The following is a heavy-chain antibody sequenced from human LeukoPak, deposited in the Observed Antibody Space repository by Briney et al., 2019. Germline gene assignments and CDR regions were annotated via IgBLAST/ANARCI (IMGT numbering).Heavy chain of an antibody. CDR1: GFTFSSYW. Sequence: PGGSLRLSCAASGFTFSSYWMSWVRQALGKGLEWVANINQDGSEKYYVDSVKGRFTISRDNVKNSLYLQMDSLRAEDTALYYCARAALWGSGGSWHLYYFDYWGQGTLVTVSS. CDR2: INQDGSEK. V-gene: IGHV3-7*03. D-gene: IGHD2-15*01. CDR3: ARAALWGSGGSWHLYYFDY. J-gene: IGHJ4*02.